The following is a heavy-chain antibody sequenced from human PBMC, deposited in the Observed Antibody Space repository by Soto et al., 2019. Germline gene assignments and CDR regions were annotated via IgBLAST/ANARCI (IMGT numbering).Heavy chain of an antibody. CDR3: ARGDYYDISGPFSDAFDI. J-gene: IGHJ3*02. Sequence: GGSLRLSCAASGFTFSSYWMSWVRQAPGKGLEWVANIKPDGSEKFYVDSLKGRFTLSRDNAKNSLYLQMKSLRAEDTAVYFCARGDYYDISGPFSDAFDIWGQGTMVTVSS. D-gene: IGHD3-22*01. CDR1: GFTFSSYW. CDR2: IKPDGSEK. V-gene: IGHV3-7*04.